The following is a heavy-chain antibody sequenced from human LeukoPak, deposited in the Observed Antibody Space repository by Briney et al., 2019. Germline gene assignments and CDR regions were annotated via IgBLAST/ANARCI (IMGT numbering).Heavy chain of an antibody. CDR2: IKEDGSET. V-gene: IGHV3-7*01. D-gene: IGHD5-18*01. CDR1: GFTFATKW. CDR3: ARDGPTAYFDY. J-gene: IGHJ4*02. Sequence: GGSLRLSCAASGFTFATKWMTWVRQAPGKGLEWVANIKEDGSETYYADSVKGRFTISRDNAENSVSLQMNSLRAEDTAVYYCARDGPTAYFDYWGQGTLVTVSS.